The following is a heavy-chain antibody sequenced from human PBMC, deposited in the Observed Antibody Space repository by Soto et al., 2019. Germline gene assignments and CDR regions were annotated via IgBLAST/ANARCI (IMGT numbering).Heavy chain of an antibody. CDR3: ARLRIATNNYKWFNP. Sequence: SETLSLTCSVSGAALNSGNYYWSWIRQVPGKGLEWIGHIYVTGAVDYNPSLRDRITISQDTSERQFSLNLRLVTAADTAVYYCARLRIATNNYKWFNPWGQGTLVTVSS. CDR1: GAALNSGNYY. J-gene: IGHJ5*02. D-gene: IGHD2-21*01. V-gene: IGHV4-31*03. CDR2: IYVTGAV.